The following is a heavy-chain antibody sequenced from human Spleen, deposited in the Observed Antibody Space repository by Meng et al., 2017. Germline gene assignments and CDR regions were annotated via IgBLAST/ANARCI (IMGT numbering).Heavy chain of an antibody. Sequence: QVQLQESGPGLVRPSETLSLTCTVSGGSVSSGSYYWSWIRQPPGKGLEWIGYIYYSGSTNYNPSLESRATISVDTSQNNLSLKLSSVTAADSAVYYCARGPTTMAHDFDYWGQGTLVTVSS. CDR3: ARGPTTMAHDFDY. CDR1: GGSVSSGSYY. CDR2: IYYSGST. V-gene: IGHV4-61*03. D-gene: IGHD4-11*01. J-gene: IGHJ4*02.